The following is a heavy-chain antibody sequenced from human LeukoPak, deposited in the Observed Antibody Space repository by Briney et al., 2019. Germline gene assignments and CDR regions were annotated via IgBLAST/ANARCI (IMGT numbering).Heavy chain of an antibody. J-gene: IGHJ6*02. CDR3: ARGGYYYDMDV. CDR2: MNPNSGNT. V-gene: IGHV1-8*01. CDR1: GYTFTSYD. Sequence: GASVKVSCKASGYTFTSYDINWVRQASGQGLEWMGWMNPNSGNTGYAQKFQGRVTMTRNTSISTAYMELSSLRSEATAVYYCARGGYYYDMDVWGQGTTVIVSS.